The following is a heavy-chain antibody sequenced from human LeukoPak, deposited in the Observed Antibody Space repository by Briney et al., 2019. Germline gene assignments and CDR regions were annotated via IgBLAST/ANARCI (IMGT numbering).Heavy chain of an antibody. CDR3: AKDHSDLNWFDP. D-gene: IGHD1-26*01. V-gene: IGHV3-30*02. Sequence: GGSLRLSCAASGFNFSSYGMHWVRQAPGKGLEWVAFIRYDGSNKYYADSVKGRFTISRDNSKNTLYLQMNSLRAEDTAVYYCAKDHSDLNWFDPWGQGTLVTVSS. CDR2: IRYDGSNK. CDR1: GFNFSSYG. J-gene: IGHJ5*02.